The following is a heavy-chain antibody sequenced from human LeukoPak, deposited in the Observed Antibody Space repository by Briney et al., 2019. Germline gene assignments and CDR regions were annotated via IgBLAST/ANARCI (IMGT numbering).Heavy chain of an antibody. V-gene: IGHV4-59*12. D-gene: IGHD3-16*01. Sequence: SETLSLTCTVSGGSISSYSWSWIRQPPGKGLEWIGYIYYSGSTNYNPSLKSRVTLSVDTSKNQFSLKLSSVTAADTAVYYCARGGGANPDEYYYYGMDVWGQGTTVTVSS. CDR2: IYYSGST. J-gene: IGHJ6*02. CDR3: ARGGGANPDEYYYYGMDV. CDR1: GGSISSYS.